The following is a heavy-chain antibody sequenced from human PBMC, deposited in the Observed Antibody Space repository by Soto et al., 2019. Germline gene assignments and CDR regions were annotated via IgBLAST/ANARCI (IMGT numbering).Heavy chain of an antibody. J-gene: IGHJ3*02. CDR3: ASVSFRDGTGDAFDI. CDR1: GYTFTSYY. V-gene: IGHV1-46*01. D-gene: IGHD2-21*02. Sequence: QVQLVQSGAEVKKPGASVKVSCKASGYTFTSYYMHWVRQAPGLGLEWMGIINPSGGSTSYAQKFQGRVTMTRDTSTSTVYMELSSLRSEDTAVYYCASVSFRDGTGDAFDIWGQGTMVTVSS. CDR2: INPSGGST.